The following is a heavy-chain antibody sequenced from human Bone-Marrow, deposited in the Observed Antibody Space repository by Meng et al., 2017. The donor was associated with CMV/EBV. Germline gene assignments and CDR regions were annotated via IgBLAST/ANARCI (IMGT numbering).Heavy chain of an antibody. D-gene: IGHD3-22*01. J-gene: IGHJ4*02. CDR1: GGTFSSYA. CDR2: IIPIFGTA. CDR3: ARARWISSGYYYYFDY. V-gene: IGHV1-69*05. Sequence: SLKVFCKASGGTFSSYAISWVRQAPGQGLEWMGGIIPIFGTANYAQKFQGRVTITTDESTSTAYMELSSLRSEDTAVYYCARARWISSGYYYYFDYWGQGTLVTVSS.